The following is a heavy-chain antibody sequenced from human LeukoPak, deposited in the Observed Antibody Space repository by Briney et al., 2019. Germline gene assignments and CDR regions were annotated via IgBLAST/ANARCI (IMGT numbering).Heavy chain of an antibody. Sequence: SVKVSCKASGGTFSSYAISWVRQAPGQGLEWMGGIVPIFGIANYAQKFQGRVTITADESTSTAYMELSSLRSEDTAVYYCALSSSGWQNWFDPWGQGTLVTVSS. V-gene: IGHV1-69*13. CDR3: ALSSSGWQNWFDP. J-gene: IGHJ5*02. D-gene: IGHD6-19*01. CDR2: IVPIFGIA. CDR1: GGTFSSYA.